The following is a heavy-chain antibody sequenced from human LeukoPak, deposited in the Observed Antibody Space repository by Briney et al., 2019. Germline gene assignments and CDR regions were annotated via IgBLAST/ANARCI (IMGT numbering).Heavy chain of an antibody. CDR2: ISGSGGST. D-gene: IGHD6-25*01. V-gene: IGHV3-23*01. J-gene: IGHJ4*02. CDR1: GFTFSSYA. CDR3: ARDLNRRLPFDY. Sequence: GGSLRLSCAASGFTFSSYAMSWVRQAPGKGLEWVSAISGSGGSTYYADSVKGRFTISRDNSKNSLYLQMNSLRAEDTAVYYCARDLNRRLPFDYWGQGTLVTVSS.